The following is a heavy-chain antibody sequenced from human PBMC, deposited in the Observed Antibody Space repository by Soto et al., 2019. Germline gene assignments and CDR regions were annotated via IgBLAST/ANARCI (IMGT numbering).Heavy chain of an antibody. J-gene: IGHJ6*02. Sequence: GGSLRLSCAASGFTFSSYAMSWVRQAPGKGLEWVSAISGSGGSTYYADSVKGRFTISRDNSKNTLYLQMNSLRAEDTAVYYCAKSGYSGYEILGYYGMDVWGQGTTVTVSS. D-gene: IGHD5-12*01. CDR1: GFTFSSYA. CDR3: AKSGYSGYEILGYYGMDV. V-gene: IGHV3-23*01. CDR2: ISGSGGST.